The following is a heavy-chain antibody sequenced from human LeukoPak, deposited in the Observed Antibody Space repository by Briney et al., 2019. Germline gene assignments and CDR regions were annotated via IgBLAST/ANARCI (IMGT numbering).Heavy chain of an antibody. V-gene: IGHV4-39*01. Sequence: SETLSLTCTVSGGSISSSSCYWGWIRQPPGKGLEWIGGIYYSGSTYYNPSLKSRVTISVDTSKNQFSLKLSSVTAADTAVYYCARRGGNSVRAHFDYWGQGTLVTVSS. J-gene: IGHJ4*02. CDR1: GGSISSSSCY. CDR2: IYYSGST. CDR3: ARRGGNSVRAHFDY. D-gene: IGHD4-23*01.